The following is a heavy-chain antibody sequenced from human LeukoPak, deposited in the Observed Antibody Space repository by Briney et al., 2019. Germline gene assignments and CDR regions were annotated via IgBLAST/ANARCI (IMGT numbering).Heavy chain of an antibody. CDR2: IYTSGST. V-gene: IGHV4-61*02. D-gene: IGHD3-22*01. Sequence: SETLSLTCTVSGGSISSGSYYWSWIRQPAGKGLEWIGRIYTSGSTNYNPSLKSRVTISVDTSKNQFSLKLSSVTAADTAVYYCASSTYYDSSGYYQDYWGQGTLVTVSS. J-gene: IGHJ4*02. CDR3: ASSTYYDSSGYYQDY. CDR1: GGSISSGSYY.